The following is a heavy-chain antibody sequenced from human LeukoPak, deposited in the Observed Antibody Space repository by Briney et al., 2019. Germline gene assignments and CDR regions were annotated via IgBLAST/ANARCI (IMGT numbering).Heavy chain of an antibody. D-gene: IGHD6-13*01. Sequence: GGSLRLSCAASGFTFSSYSMNWVRQAPGKGLEWVSSISSSSSYIYYADSVKGRFTISRDNSKSTLYLQMNSLRAEDTAVYYCATEGFVVAAAGHIGYFQHWGQGTLVTVSS. V-gene: IGHV3-21*01. CDR3: ATEGFVVAAAGHIGYFQH. J-gene: IGHJ1*01. CDR2: ISSSSSYI. CDR1: GFTFSSYS.